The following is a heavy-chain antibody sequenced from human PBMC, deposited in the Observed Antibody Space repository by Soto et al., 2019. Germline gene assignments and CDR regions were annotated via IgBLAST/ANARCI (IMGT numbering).Heavy chain of an antibody. D-gene: IGHD4-17*01. CDR1: GYTFTGYY. Sequence: QVQLVQSGAEVKKPGASVKVSCKASGYTFTGYYMHWVRQAPGQGLEWMGWINPNSGGTNYAQNLQGWVTMTRDTSITTAYMELSRLRSDDTAVYYCATQRDYGDYGAFDYWGQGTQVTVSS. CDR2: INPNSGGT. J-gene: IGHJ4*02. V-gene: IGHV1-2*04. CDR3: ATQRDYGDYGAFDY.